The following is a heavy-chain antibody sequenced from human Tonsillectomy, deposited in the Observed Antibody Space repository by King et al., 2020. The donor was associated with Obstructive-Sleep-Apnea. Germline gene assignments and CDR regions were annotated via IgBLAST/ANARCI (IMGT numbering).Heavy chain of an antibody. J-gene: IGHJ4*02. D-gene: IGHD3-10*01. CDR3: AGTYGSRIS. V-gene: IGHV5-51*01. CDR2: IALTASDT. Sequence: VQLVQSGTVVKKPGESLKISCQGSRYYWIDWVRQMPGKGLEWMGAIALTASDTRYSPSFQGHVTSSVDRSISAAYLQWSSLDASDTAIYYCAGTYGSRISWGRGTMVTVPS. CDR1: RYYW.